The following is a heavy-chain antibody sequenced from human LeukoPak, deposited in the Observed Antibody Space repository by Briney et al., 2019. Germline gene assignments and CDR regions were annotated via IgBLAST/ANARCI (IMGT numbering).Heavy chain of an antibody. V-gene: IGHV4-38-2*01. D-gene: IGHD3-3*01. J-gene: IGHJ4*02. CDR2: IYHRGST. CDR1: GYSISSGYY. Sequence: SETLSLTCAVSGYSISSGYYWGWIRQPPGKGLEWFGSIYHRGSTYYNPSLKSRVTISVDTSKNQFSLKLSSVTAADTAVYYCARAGLRFLEWLLSRWGQGTLVTVSS. CDR3: ARAGLRFLEWLLSR.